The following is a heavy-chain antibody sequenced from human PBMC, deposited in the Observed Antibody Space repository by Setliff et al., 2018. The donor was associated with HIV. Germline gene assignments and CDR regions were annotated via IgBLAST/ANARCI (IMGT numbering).Heavy chain of an antibody. V-gene: IGHV1-18*01. Sequence: ASVKVSCKASGYIFTTFGFSWVRQAPGQGLEWMGWINTHNGNTHYAQKFQGRVTITTDESTSTAYMELSSLRSEDTAVYYCAKIAVADSYWGQGTLVTVSS. D-gene: IGHD6-19*01. CDR1: GYIFTTFG. J-gene: IGHJ4*02. CDR2: INTHNGNT. CDR3: AKIAVADSY.